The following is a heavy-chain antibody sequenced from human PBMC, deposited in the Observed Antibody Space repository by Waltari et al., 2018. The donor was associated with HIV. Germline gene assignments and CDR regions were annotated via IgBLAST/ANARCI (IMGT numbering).Heavy chain of an antibody. Sequence: EVQLVESGGGLIQPGGSLRLSCAAYGFSVSSNYMSWVRQAPGKGLEWVSVIYSGGSTYYADSVKGRFTISGDNSKNTLYLQMNSLRAEDTAVYYCARGFGCGGDCYYFDYWGQGTLVTVSS. CDR1: GFSVSSNY. CDR2: IYSGGST. J-gene: IGHJ4*02. V-gene: IGHV3-53*01. D-gene: IGHD2-21*02. CDR3: ARGFGCGGDCYYFDY.